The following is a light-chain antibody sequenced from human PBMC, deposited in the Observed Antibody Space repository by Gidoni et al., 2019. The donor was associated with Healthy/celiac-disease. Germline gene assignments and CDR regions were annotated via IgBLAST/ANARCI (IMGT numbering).Light chain of an antibody. CDR1: QSVSSNF. CDR2: DAS. J-gene: IGKJ2*01. Sequence: IVLTQSPGTLSLSPGERATLSCRASQSVSSNFLAWYQQKPGQAPRLLIYDASNRATGIPDRFSGSGSGTDFTLTISRLEPEDFAVYYCQQYGTSHTFGQGTKLEIK. V-gene: IGKV3-20*01. CDR3: QQYGTSHT.